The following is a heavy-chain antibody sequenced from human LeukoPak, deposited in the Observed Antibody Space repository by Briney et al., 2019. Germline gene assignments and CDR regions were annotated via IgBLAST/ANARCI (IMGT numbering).Heavy chain of an antibody. CDR3: AKDRLQLPPPGAIDY. D-gene: IGHD1-26*01. CDR2: ISGSGGST. Sequence: GGSLRLSWAASGFTFSSYAMSWVRQAPGKGLEWVSAISGSGGSTYYADSVKGRFTISRDNSKNTLYLQMNSLRAEDTAVYYCAKDRLQLPPPGAIDYWGQGTLVTVSS. J-gene: IGHJ4*02. CDR1: GFTFSSYA. V-gene: IGHV3-23*01.